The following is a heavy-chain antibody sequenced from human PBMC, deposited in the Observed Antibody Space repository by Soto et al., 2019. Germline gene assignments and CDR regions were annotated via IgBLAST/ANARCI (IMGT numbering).Heavy chain of an antibody. CDR3: ARVGGDDFGDSGGFDY. D-gene: IGHD4-17*01. V-gene: IGHV4-59*01. CDR1: GGSIRDYF. Sequence: QVQLQESGPGLVKPSETLSLTCTVSGGSIRDYFWTWIRQPPGKGLEWIGYIYYSGRTNYNPSLKSRVSISVETSKNHFSLQLRSVTAADTAVYYCARVGGDDFGDSGGFDYWGQGTLVTVSS. J-gene: IGHJ4*02. CDR2: IYYSGRT.